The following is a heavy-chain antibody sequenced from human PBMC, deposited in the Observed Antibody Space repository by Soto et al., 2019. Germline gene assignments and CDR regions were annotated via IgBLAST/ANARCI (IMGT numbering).Heavy chain of an antibody. CDR3: ARVEEYDILTGPSLPFDY. J-gene: IGHJ4*02. Sequence: SETLSLTCAVYGGSFSGYYWSWIRQPPGKGLEWIGEINHSGSTNYNPSLKSRVTISVDTSKNQFSLKLSSVTAADTAVYYCARVEEYDILTGPSLPFDYWGQGTLVTVSS. CDR2: INHSGST. CDR1: GGSFSGYY. V-gene: IGHV4-34*01. D-gene: IGHD3-9*01.